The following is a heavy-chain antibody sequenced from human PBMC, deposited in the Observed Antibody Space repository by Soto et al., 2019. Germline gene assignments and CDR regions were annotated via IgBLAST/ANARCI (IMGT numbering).Heavy chain of an antibody. D-gene: IGHD1-7*01. CDR3: AKEVYTGTTSLFDY. CDR2: ITGTGSTT. V-gene: IGHV3-23*01. CDR1: GFTFGNYA. Sequence: PGGSLRLSCAASGFTFGNYAISWVRQAPGKGLEWVSSITGTGSTTYYADSVKGRFTISRDNSKNTLYLQMHSLTAEDTAVYYCAKEVYTGTTSLFDYWGQGALVTVSS. J-gene: IGHJ4*02.